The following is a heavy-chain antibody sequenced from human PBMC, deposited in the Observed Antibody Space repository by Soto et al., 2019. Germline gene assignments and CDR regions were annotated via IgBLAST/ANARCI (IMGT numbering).Heavy chain of an antibody. J-gene: IGHJ4*02. CDR2: VYYSGTT. CDR1: GGSVNNKTYY. CDR3: ARTTAVPNTLRSRYFFDF. V-gene: IGHV4-61*01. Sequence: PSETLSLTCSVSGGSVNNKTYYWSWIRQPPGKRPEWIGYVYYSGTTNYHPSLKSRVTIPIDMSKNQFSLRLSSVTAAYTALYYCARTTAVPNTLRSRYFFDFWGQGTLVTVSS. D-gene: IGHD3-9*01.